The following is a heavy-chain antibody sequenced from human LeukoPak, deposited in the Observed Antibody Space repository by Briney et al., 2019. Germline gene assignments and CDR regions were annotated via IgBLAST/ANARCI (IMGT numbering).Heavy chain of an antibody. Sequence: GSLRFSCAASGFTFSSYAMSWVRQAPGKGLEWVSAISGSGGSTYYADSVKGRFTISRDNSKNTLYLQMNSLRAEDTAVYYCAKGGYNWNYFDYWGQGTLVTVSS. CDR2: ISGSGGST. D-gene: IGHD1-20*01. J-gene: IGHJ4*02. CDR1: GFTFSSYA. V-gene: IGHV3-23*01. CDR3: AKGGYNWNYFDY.